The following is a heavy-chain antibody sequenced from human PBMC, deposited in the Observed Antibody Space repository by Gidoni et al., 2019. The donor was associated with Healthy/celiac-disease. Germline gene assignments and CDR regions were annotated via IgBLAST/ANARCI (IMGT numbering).Heavy chain of an antibody. CDR3: ARVMVTEDYFDY. V-gene: IGHV3-23*01. CDR2: ISGSGGST. J-gene: IGHJ4*02. D-gene: IGHD5-18*01. Sequence: EVQLLESGGGLVQPGGSLRLSCAASGITFSSYAMSWVRQAPGKGLEWVSAISGSGGSTYYADSVKGRFTISRDNSKNTLYLQMNSLRAEDTAVYYCARVMVTEDYFDYWGQGTLVTVSS. CDR1: GITFSSYA.